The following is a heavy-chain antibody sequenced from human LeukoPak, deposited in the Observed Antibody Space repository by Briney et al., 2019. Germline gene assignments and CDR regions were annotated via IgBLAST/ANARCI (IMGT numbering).Heavy chain of an antibody. V-gene: IGHV4-59*08. CDR1: GDSIINYY. CDR3: ARHRGSGSPYFDY. D-gene: IGHD3-10*01. J-gene: IGHJ4*02. CDR2: IYYSGST. Sequence: SETLSLTCTVSGDSIINYYWSWIRQSPGKGLEWIGYIYYSGSTKYNPSLKSRVTISVDTSKNQFSLKLSSVTAADTAVYYCARHRGSGSPYFDYWGQGTLVTVSS.